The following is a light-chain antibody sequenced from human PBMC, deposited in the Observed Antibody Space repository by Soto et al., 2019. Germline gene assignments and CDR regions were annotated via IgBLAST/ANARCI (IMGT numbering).Light chain of an antibody. V-gene: IGKV3-20*01. Sequence: EIVLTQSPGTLSLSPGERATLSCRASQSVSSSYLAWYQQKPGQAPRLLIYGASSRATGIPDRFSGSGSGTDFTLTIIRLEPADFAVYYCQQYGSSSDTFGQGTKLEIK. CDR3: QQYGSSSDT. CDR1: QSVSSSY. J-gene: IGKJ2*01. CDR2: GAS.